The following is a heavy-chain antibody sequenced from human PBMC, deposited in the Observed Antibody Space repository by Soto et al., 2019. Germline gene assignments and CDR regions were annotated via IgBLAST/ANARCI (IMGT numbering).Heavy chain of an antibody. CDR2: FIPIFGTA. D-gene: IGHD1-7*01. V-gene: IGHV1-69*12. CDR1: GGTFSSYA. J-gene: IGHJ6*04. Sequence: QVQLVQSGAEVKKPGSSVKVSCKASGGTFSSYAISWVRQAPGQGLEWMGGFIPIFGTADYAQKFKGRVTITADESTSTAYMELRSLRSEDTAVYYCAIGLTGTTLAYGMDVWGEGTTVTVSS. CDR3: AIGLTGTTLAYGMDV.